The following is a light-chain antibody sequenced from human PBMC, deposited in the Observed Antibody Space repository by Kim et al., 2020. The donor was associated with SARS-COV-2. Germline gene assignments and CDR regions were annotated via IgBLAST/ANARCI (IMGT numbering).Light chain of an antibody. V-gene: IGLV2-14*04. CDR2: DVR. CDR1: RSDVGGYNY. J-gene: IGLJ1*01. Sequence: QSITISCTGSRSDVGGYNYVSWYQQHPGKAPKVMIYDVRNRPSGVSDRFSGSKSGNTASLTISGLQAEDEADYYCSSYTSSSTNYVFGTGTKVTVL. CDR3: SSYTSSSTNYV.